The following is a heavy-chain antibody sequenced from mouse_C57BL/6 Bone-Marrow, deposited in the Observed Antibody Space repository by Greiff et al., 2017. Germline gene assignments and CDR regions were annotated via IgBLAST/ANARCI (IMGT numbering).Heavy chain of an antibody. J-gene: IGHJ2*01. Sequence: VQLQQPGAELVKPGASVKLSCKASGYTFTSYWMHWVKQRPGQGLEWIGMIHPNSGSTNYNEKFKSKATLTVDKSSSTAYMQLSSLTSEDSAVYDGARGEITTVVAYYFDYWGQGTTLTVSS. D-gene: IGHD1-1*01. CDR3: ARGEITTVVAYYFDY. CDR2: IHPNSGST. V-gene: IGHV1-64*01. CDR1: GYTFTSYW.